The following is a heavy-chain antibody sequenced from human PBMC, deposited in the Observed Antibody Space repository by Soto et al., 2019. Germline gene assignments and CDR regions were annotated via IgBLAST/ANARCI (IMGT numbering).Heavy chain of an antibody. D-gene: IGHD5-12*01. J-gene: IGHJ5*02. V-gene: IGHV3-23*01. CDR1: GFTFSSYA. CDR3: AKDHSGYDYGWLDP. CDR2: ISGSGGST. Sequence: GGSLRLSCAASGFTFSSYAMSWVRQAPGKGLEWVSAISGSGGSTYYADSVKGRFTISRDNSKNTLYLQMNSLRAEDTAVYYCAKDHSGYDYGWLDPWGQGTLVTVS.